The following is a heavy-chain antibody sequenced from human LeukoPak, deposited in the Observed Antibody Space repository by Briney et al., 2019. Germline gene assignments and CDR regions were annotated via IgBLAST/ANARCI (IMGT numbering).Heavy chain of an antibody. CDR2: IYYSGST. CDR1: GGSISSGGYY. J-gene: IGHJ5*02. Sequence: PSETLSLTCTVSGGSISSGGYYWSWIRQHPGKGLEWIGYIYYSGSTYYNPSLKSRVTISVDTSKNQFSLKLSSVTAADTAVYYCARVKYMDIVATIFLWFDPWGQGTLVTVSS. D-gene: IGHD5-12*01. V-gene: IGHV4-31*03. CDR3: ARVKYMDIVATIFLWFDP.